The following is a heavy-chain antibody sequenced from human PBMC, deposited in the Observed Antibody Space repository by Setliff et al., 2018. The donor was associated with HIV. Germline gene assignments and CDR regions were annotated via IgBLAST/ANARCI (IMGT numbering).Heavy chain of an antibody. CDR3: ARQSTVAAAGFDF. V-gene: IGHV4-34*01. CDR2: VNQSGDT. Sequence: SETLSVTCAVYNESLSEYYWSWIRQPPGKRLEWIGEVNQSGDTKSNPSLKSRVTISVDTSKNQFSLKLSSVTAADTAVYYCARQSTVAAAGFDFWGQGTLVTVSS. J-gene: IGHJ4*02. D-gene: IGHD6-13*01. CDR1: NESLSEYY.